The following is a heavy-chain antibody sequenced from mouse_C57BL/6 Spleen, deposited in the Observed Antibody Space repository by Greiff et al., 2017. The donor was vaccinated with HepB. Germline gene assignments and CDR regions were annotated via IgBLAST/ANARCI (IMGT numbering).Heavy chain of an antibody. CDR3: ARAFNWDEGYFDV. CDR2: ISDGGSYT. V-gene: IGHV5-4*03. CDR1: GFTFSSYA. Sequence: VKLMESGGGLVKPGGSLKLSCAASGFTFSSYAMSWVRQTPEKRLEWVATISDGGSYTYYPDNVKGRFTISRDNAKNNLYLQMSHLKSEDTAMYYCARAFNWDEGYFDVWGTGTTVTVSS. D-gene: IGHD4-1*01. J-gene: IGHJ1*03.